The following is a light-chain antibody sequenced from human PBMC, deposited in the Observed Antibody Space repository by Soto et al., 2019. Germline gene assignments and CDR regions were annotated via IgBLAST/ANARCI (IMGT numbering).Light chain of an antibody. CDR3: TSYTSTSTPYV. J-gene: IGLJ1*01. V-gene: IGLV1-47*01. CDR1: SSNIGSNY. Sequence: QSVLTQPPSASGTPGQRVTISCSGSSSNIGSNYVYWYQQLPGTAPKLLIYRNNQRPSGVPDRFSGSKSGTSASLAISGLRSEDEADYYCTSYTSTSTPYVFGGGTKLTVL. CDR2: RNN.